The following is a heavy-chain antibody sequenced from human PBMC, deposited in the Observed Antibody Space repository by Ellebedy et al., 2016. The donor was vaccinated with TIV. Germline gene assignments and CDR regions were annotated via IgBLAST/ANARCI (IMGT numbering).Heavy chain of an antibody. CDR1: GFTFSDYS. V-gene: IGHV3-64*01. CDR3: ARGKGYCPTTSCLFDY. Sequence: PGGSLRLSCAASGFTFSDYSMHWVRQAPGKGLEYVSTISSSGGITYYANSVKGRFNISRDNSKNTLYLQTGSLRTEDMAVYFCARGKGYCPTTSCLFDYWGQGTVVTVSS. CDR2: ISSSGGIT. J-gene: IGHJ4*02. D-gene: IGHD2-2*01.